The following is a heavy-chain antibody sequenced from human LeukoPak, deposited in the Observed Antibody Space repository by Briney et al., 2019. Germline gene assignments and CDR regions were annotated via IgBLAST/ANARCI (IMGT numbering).Heavy chain of an antibody. CDR3: ATAITMARGVRGDY. D-gene: IGHD3-10*01. Sequence: ASVKVSCKVSGYTLTELSMHWVRQAPGKGLEWMGGFDPEDGETIYAQKFQGRVTMTEDTSTDTAYMELSSLRSEDTAVYYCATAITMARGVRGDYWGQGTLVTVSS. CDR2: FDPEDGET. J-gene: IGHJ4*02. CDR1: GYTLTELS. V-gene: IGHV1-24*01.